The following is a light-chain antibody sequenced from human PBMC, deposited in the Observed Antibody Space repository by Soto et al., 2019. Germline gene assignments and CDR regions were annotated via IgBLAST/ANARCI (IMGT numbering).Light chain of an antibody. V-gene: IGKV3-20*01. Sequence: EIVLTQSPGTLSLSPGERATLSCRASQSVSSSSLAWYQQKPCQAPRLLIYGISSRATGIPDRFSGSGSGTDFTLTISRLEPEDFAVYYCEQYGSSPRTFGQGTQVEI. CDR2: GIS. J-gene: IGKJ1*01. CDR3: EQYGSSPRT. CDR1: QSVSSSS.